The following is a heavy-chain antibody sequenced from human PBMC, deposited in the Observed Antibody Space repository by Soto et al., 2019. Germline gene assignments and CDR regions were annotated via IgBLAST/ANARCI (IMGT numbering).Heavy chain of an antibody. Sequence: QVQLQESGPGLVKPSETLSLTCTVSGGSISSYYWSWFRQPPGRGLGWIGRIYTSGSTNYNPSLKSRVTMSVDTSKNQFSLKLSSVTAADTAVYYCARDYDSSGYGVWYFDLWGRGTLVTVSS. CDR3: ARDYDSSGYGVWYFDL. D-gene: IGHD3-22*01. J-gene: IGHJ2*01. CDR1: GGSISSYY. CDR2: IYTSGST. V-gene: IGHV4-4*07.